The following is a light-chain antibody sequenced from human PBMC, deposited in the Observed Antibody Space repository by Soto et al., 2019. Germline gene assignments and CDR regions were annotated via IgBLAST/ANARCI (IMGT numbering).Light chain of an antibody. J-gene: IGKJ1*01. Sequence: EIVLTQSPATLSLSPGNTATLSCRASQSVPTNYLAWYQQKPVQAPSLLIYDASNRATGIPARFSGSGSGTDFTLTIGSLEPEDFAVYYCQQRETFGQGTKVDIK. CDR3: QQRET. CDR2: DAS. CDR1: QSVPTNY. V-gene: IGKV3-11*01.